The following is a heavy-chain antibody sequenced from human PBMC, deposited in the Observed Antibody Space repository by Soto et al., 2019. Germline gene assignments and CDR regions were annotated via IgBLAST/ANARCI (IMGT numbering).Heavy chain of an antibody. V-gene: IGHV1-46*01. CDR1: GYTFTSYY. D-gene: IGHD3-16*02. J-gene: IGHJ5*02. CDR2: INPSGGST. CDR3: ARGVGVFYCSWGSYRALPNWFDP. Sequence: GASVKVSCKASGYTFTSYYMHWVRQAPGQGLEWMGIINPSGGSTSYAQKFQGRVTMTRDTSTSTVYMELSSLRSEDTAVYYCARGVGVFYCSWGSYRALPNWFDPWGQGTLVTVSS.